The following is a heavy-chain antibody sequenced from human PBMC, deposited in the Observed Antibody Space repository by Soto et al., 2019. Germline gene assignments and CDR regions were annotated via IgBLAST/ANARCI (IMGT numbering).Heavy chain of an antibody. CDR1: GFTFSSYG. D-gene: IGHD3-10*01. CDR2: IWYDGSNK. Sequence: QVQLVEAGGGVVQPGRSLRLSCAASGFTFSSYGMHWVRQAPGKGLEWVAVIWYDGSNKYYADSVKGRFTISRDNSKNTLYLQMNSLRAEDTAVYYCARDHGSGSYPNGDYYYYMDVWGKGTTVTVSS. J-gene: IGHJ6*03. V-gene: IGHV3-33*01. CDR3: ARDHGSGSYPNGDYYYYMDV.